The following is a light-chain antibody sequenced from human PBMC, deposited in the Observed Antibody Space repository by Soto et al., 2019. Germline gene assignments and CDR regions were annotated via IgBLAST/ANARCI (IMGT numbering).Light chain of an antibody. Sequence: QYVLTQPPSVCGAPGQRVTISCTGSTSDIGAGFDVHWYQQLPGKAPKLLIYGNTNRPSGVPDRFSGSKSGTSASLAITGLQAEDEADYYCQSYDSSLSGNYVFGTGTKVTVL. V-gene: IGLV1-40*01. J-gene: IGLJ1*01. CDR1: TSDIGAGFD. CDR3: QSYDSSLSGNYV. CDR2: GNT.